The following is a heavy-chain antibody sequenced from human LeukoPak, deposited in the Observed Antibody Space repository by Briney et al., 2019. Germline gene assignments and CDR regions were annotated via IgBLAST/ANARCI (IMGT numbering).Heavy chain of an antibody. CDR1: GGTFSSYA. D-gene: IGHD6-13*01. CDR2: IIPIFGTA. Sequence: SVNVSCKASGGTFSSYAISWVRQAPGQGLEWMGGIIPIFGTANYAQKFQGRVTITADESTSTAYMELSSLRSEDTAVYYCARSFSSWPSFAFDYWGQGTLVTVSS. CDR3: ARSFSSWPSFAFDY. J-gene: IGHJ4*02. V-gene: IGHV1-69*13.